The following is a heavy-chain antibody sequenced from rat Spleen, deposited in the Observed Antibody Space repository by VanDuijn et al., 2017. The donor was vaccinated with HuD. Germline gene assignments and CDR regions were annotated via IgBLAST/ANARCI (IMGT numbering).Heavy chain of an antibody. Sequence: EVQLVESGGGLVQPGRSLKLSCAASGFTFSSFPMAWVRQAPKKGLEWVASISYDGNNTYYRDSVKGRFTLSRDNAKSTLSLQMNSLKSEDTATYYCSNNWELYYWGQGVMVTVSS. CDR3: SNNWELYY. CDR2: ISYDGNNT. V-gene: IGHV5-20*01. CDR1: GFTFSSFP. D-gene: IGHD5-1*01. J-gene: IGHJ2*01.